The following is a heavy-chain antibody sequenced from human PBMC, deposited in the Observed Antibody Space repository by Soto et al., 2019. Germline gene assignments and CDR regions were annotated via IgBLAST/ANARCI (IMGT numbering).Heavy chain of an antibody. J-gene: IGHJ6*02. D-gene: IGHD3-9*01. CDR3: ARGHRWVRHYDIDYYYYGMDV. CDR2: INHSGST. CDR1: GGSFSGYY. V-gene: IGHV4-34*01. Sequence: QVQLQQWGAGLLKPSETLSLTCAVYGGSFSGYYWSWIRQPPGKGLEWIGEINHSGSTNYNPSLKSRVTISVDTAKNQFSLKLSSVPAADTAVYYCARGHRWVRHYDIDYYYYGMDVWGQGTTVTVSS.